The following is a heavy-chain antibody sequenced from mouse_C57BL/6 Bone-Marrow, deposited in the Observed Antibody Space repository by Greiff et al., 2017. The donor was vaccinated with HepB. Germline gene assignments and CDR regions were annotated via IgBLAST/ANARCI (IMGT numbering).Heavy chain of an antibody. V-gene: IGHV7-3*01. D-gene: IGHD2-4*01. CDR2: IRNKANGYTT. J-gene: IGHJ1*03. CDR1: GFTFTDYY. Sequence: EVQLVESGGGLVQPGGSLSLSCAASGFTFTDYYMSWVRQPPGKALEWLGFIRNKANGYTTEYSASVKGRFTISRDNSQSILYRQMNALRAEDSATYYCARGLRPWYFDVWGTGTTVTVSS. CDR3: ARGLRPWYFDV.